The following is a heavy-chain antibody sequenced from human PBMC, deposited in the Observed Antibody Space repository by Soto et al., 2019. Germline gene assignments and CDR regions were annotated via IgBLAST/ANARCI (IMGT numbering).Heavy chain of an antibody. Sequence: SETLSLTCAVYGGSFSGYYWSWIRQPPGKGLEWIGEINHSGSTNYNPSLKSRVTISVDTSKNQFSLKLSSVTAADTAVYYCARRGSYRPDFDYWGQGTLVTVSS. D-gene: IGHD3-16*02. CDR2: INHSGST. J-gene: IGHJ4*02. V-gene: IGHV4-34*01. CDR1: GGSFSGYY. CDR3: ARRGSYRPDFDY.